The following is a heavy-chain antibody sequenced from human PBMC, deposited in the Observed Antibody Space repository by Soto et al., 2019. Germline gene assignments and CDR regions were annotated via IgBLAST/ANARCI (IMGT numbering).Heavy chain of an antibody. CDR2: INAGNDNT. CDR3: ARYNWDAPSYYGMDV. D-gene: IGHD1-1*01. J-gene: IGHJ6*02. CDR1: GYTLTSHD. V-gene: IGHV1-3*05. Sequence: QVQLVQSGAEEKKPGASVQVSCKASGYTLTSHDMHWVRQAPGQRLEWMGWINAGNDNTQFSQNFQGRVTITRNTSASTVYMELSGLRSENTAVYYCARYNWDAPSYYGMDVWGQGTTVTVSS.